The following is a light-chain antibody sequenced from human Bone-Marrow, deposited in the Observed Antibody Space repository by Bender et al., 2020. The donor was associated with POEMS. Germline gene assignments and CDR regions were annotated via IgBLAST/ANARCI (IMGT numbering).Light chain of an antibody. CDR2: EVT. Sequence: QSALTQPASVSGSPGQSITISCTGTSSDIGSYNLVSWSPPHPAKVPKLMIFEVTKRPSGVSHRFSGSKSGNTASLTISGLQTEDEAYYVCSSYAGSGTVLFGGGTMLTVL. CDR1: SSDIGSYNL. V-gene: IGLV2-23*01. J-gene: IGLJ2*01. CDR3: SSYAGSGTVL.